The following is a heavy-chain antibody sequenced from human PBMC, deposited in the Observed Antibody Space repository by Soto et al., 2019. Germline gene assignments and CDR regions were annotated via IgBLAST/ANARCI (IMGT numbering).Heavy chain of an antibody. J-gene: IGHJ4*02. CDR2: FDPEDGET. CDR1: GYTLTELS. Sequence: QVQLVQSGAEVKKPGASVKVSCKVSGYTLTELSMHWVRQAPGKGLEWMGGFDPEDGETIYAQKCQGRGTMXXDXSXXTAYMELSSLRSEDTAVYYCATYIYCGGDCQGFDYWGQGTLVTVSS. D-gene: IGHD2-21*02. V-gene: IGHV1-24*01. CDR3: ATYIYCGGDCQGFDY.